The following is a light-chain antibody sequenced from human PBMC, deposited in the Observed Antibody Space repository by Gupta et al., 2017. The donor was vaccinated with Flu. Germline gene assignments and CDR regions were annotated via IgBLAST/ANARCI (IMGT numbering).Light chain of an antibody. V-gene: IGKV3-15*01. CDR1: QSISTN. Sequence: EIVMTQSPGTLSVSPGERATLSCRASQSISTNLAWYQQRPGQAPRLLMYGASTRATGTTARFSGSGSGTEFTLTISSLQSEDFAVYYCQQYYNWPRTFGQGTKVEVK. CDR2: GAS. J-gene: IGKJ1*01. CDR3: QQYYNWPRT.